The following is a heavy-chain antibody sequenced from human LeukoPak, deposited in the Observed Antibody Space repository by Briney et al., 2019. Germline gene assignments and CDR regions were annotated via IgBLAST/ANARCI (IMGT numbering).Heavy chain of an antibody. J-gene: IGHJ3*01. CDR3: ARQMGGAYSFDL. Sequence: GGSLRLSCAASGFTFSSYAMSWVRQAPGKGLEWVSSIRVSSTYVYYADSVKGRFTISRDNAKNSLFLQMNSLRAEDTAVYYCARQMGGAYSFDLWGQGTMVTVSS. D-gene: IGHD3-16*01. CDR2: IRVSSTYV. V-gene: IGHV3-21*01. CDR1: GFTFSSYA.